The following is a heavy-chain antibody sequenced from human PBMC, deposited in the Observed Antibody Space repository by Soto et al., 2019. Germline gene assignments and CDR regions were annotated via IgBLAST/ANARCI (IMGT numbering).Heavy chain of an antibody. V-gene: IGHV3-74*01. D-gene: IGHD3-3*01. CDR1: GFTFSNYW. J-gene: IGHJ6*02. Sequence: GGSLRLSCAASGFTFSNYWMYWVRQVPGKGLVWVSRINSDGSITSYADSVKGRFTISRDNAKNTLYLQMNSLGAEDTAVYYCARVPYLEWLFTKNYGMDVWGRGTTVTVSS. CDR2: INSDGSIT. CDR3: ARVPYLEWLFTKNYGMDV.